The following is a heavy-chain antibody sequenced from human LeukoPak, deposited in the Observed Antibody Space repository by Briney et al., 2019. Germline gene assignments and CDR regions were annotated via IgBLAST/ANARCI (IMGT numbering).Heavy chain of an antibody. CDR1: GGSISSGDYY. Sequence: SETLSLTCTVSGGSISSGDYYWSWIRQPPGKGLEWIGYIYYSGSTYYNPSLKSRVTISVDTSKNQFSLKLSSVTAADTAVYYCARVNLHDYGAHFDYWGQGILVTVSS. D-gene: IGHD4-17*01. CDR3: ARVNLHDYGAHFDY. V-gene: IGHV4-30-4*08. CDR2: IYYSGST. J-gene: IGHJ4*02.